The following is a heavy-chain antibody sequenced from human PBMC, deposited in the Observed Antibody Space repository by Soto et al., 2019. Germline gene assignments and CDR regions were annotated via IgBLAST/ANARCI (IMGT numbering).Heavy chain of an antibody. CDR3: SSGIDGWSQGRYYYGMDV. CDR2: IYYSGST. V-gene: IGHV4-61*01. Sequence: QVQLQESGPGLVKPSETLSLTCTVSGGSVSSGSYYWSWIRQPPGKGLEWIGYIYYSGSTNYNPSPKSRVTISVDTSKTQFSLKLSSVTAADTAVYYCSSGIDGWSQGRYYYGMDVWGQGTTVTVSS. D-gene: IGHD6-19*01. J-gene: IGHJ6*02. CDR1: GGSVSSGSYY.